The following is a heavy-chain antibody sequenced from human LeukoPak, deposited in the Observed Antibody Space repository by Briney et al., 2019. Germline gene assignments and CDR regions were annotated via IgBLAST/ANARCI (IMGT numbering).Heavy chain of an antibody. Sequence: GGSLRLSCAASGFTFSSFSMNWVRQAPGKGLEWVSYIRSSGTGTDYTGSVKGRFTISRDNAKNSLYLQMNSLRAEDTAVYYCARAVAANWFDPWGQGTLVTVSS. V-gene: IGHV3-48*04. CDR1: GFTFSSFS. J-gene: IGHJ5*02. D-gene: IGHD6-19*01. CDR2: IRSSGTGT. CDR3: ARAVAANWFDP.